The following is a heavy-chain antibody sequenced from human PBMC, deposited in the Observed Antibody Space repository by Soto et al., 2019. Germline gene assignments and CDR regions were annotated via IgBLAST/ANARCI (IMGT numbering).Heavy chain of an antibody. J-gene: IGHJ4*02. CDR3: VRGRAYYDSSGYYPNFDY. V-gene: IGHV3-74*01. Sequence: PGGSLRLSCVSSGFTFSSYWMHLVRQAPGKGLVWVSLINSDGSFTTYADSVKGRFTISRDNAKNSLYLQMNSLRAEDTAIYYCVRGRAYYDSSGYYPNFDYWGQGTLVTVSS. D-gene: IGHD3-22*01. CDR1: GFTFSSYW. CDR2: INSDGSFT.